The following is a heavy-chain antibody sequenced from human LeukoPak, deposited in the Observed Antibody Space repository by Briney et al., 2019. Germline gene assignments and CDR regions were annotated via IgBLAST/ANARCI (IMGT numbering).Heavy chain of an antibody. CDR1: GFTFTSSA. CDR2: IVVGSGNT. J-gene: IGHJ4*02. CDR3: AADLSLYYYDSSGPLDY. D-gene: IGHD3-22*01. Sequence: SVKVSCKASGFTFTSSAMQWMRQARGQRLEWIGWIVVGSGNTNYAQKFQERVTITRDMSTSTAYMELSSLRSEDTAVYYCAADLSLYYYDSSGPLDYWGQGTLVTVSS. V-gene: IGHV1-58*02.